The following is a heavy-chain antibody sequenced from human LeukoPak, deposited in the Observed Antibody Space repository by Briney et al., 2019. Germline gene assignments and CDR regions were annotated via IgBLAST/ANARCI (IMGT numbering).Heavy chain of an antibody. D-gene: IGHD1-26*01. CDR2: IGGNGHA. CDR1: GFTFSSYA. Sequence: GGSLRLSCAASGFTFSSYAMHWVRQAPGKGLEWVSAIGGNGHAYYAGSAKGRFTISRDNSKNTLYLQMNSLRAEDTAVYYCAKRGAEVGTTVAPGDYWGQGTLLTVSS. J-gene: IGHJ4*02. CDR3: AKRGAEVGTTVAPGDY. V-gene: IGHV3-23*01.